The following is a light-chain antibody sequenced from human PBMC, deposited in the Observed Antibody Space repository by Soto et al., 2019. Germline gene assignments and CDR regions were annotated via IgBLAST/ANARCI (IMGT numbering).Light chain of an antibody. J-gene: IGLJ1*01. CDR2: DVN. Sequence: QSALTQPRSVSGSPGQSVTISCTGTSSDVGGYNYVSWYQHHPGKVPKLMIYDVNKRPSGVPDRFSGSKSGNTASLTISGLQAEDEADYYCSSYAGSYPYVLGTGTKLTVL. CDR3: SSYAGSYPYV. V-gene: IGLV2-11*01. CDR1: SSDVGGYNY.